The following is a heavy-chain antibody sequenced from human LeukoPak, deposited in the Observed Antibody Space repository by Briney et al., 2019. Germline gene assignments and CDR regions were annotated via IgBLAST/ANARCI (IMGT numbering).Heavy chain of an antibody. CDR3: ARDWRDYYDSSGPSYPVGAFDI. Sequence: PGASVKVSCKASGYTFTSYYMHWVRQAPGQGLEWMGIVNPSGGSTSYAQKLPRRVTMTRHTSPSKVYMELSSLRSEDTAVYYCARDWRDYYDSSGPSYPVGAFDIWGQGTMVTVSS. D-gene: IGHD3-22*01. J-gene: IGHJ3*02. V-gene: IGHV1-46*01. CDR1: GYTFTSYY. CDR2: VNPSGGST.